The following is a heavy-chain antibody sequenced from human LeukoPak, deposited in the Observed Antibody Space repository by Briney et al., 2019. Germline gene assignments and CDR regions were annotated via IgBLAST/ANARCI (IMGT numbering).Heavy chain of an antibody. CDR2: ISSNGGST. CDR3: VKLPYSDTSAYYVDY. Sequence: GGSLRLSCSASGFTFSTSAIHWVRQAPGKGLEYVSAISSNGGSTYYAGSVKGRFTISRDNSKNTLSLQMSSLRPEDTAVYYCVKLPYSDTSAYYVDYWGQETLVTVSS. J-gene: IGHJ4*02. V-gene: IGHV3-64D*06. D-gene: IGHD3-22*01. CDR1: GFTFSTSA.